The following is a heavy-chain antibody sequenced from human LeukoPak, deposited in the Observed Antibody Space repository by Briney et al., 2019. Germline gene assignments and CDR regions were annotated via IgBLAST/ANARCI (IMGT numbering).Heavy chain of an antibody. CDR1: SGYW. V-gene: IGHV3-7*01. D-gene: IGHD1-26*01. Sequence: GGSLRLSCAAFSGYWMTWVRQAPGKGLEWVANIKEDGSEKYYVDSVKSRFTISRDNAKNSLFLQMNSLRTEDTAVYYCGRINSGRHLGDAFDIWGQGTTVTVSS. J-gene: IGHJ3*02. CDR2: IKEDGSEK. CDR3: GRINSGRHLGDAFDI.